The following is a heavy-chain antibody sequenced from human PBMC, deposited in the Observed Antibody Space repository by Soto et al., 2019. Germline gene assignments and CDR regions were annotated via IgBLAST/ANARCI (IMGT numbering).Heavy chain of an antibody. CDR1: VGSISSSGNY. Sequence: QLQLQESGPGVVKPSETLSLTCTVSVGSISSSGNYWGWIRQPPGKGLEWIASISYGGTTYYNPSLKSRVPLSADTSKNQFSLKLSSVTAADTAIYYCVRDSGYYRTSHWGQGTLVTVSS. V-gene: IGHV4-39*01. D-gene: IGHD5-18*01. CDR2: ISYGGTT. CDR3: VRDSGYYRTSH. J-gene: IGHJ4*02.